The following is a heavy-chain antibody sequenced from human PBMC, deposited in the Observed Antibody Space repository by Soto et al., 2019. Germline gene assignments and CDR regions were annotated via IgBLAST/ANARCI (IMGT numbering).Heavy chain of an antibody. J-gene: IGHJ3*02. CDR3: ARTDVRGAFDI. CDR2: IWYDGSNK. D-gene: IGHD3-3*01. V-gene: IGHV3-33*01. Sequence: FLTLSYEASGLTFSSYGMHWVRQAPGKGLEWVAIIWYDGSNKYYADSVKGRFTISRDNSKNTLYLQMNSLRAEDTAVYYCARTDVRGAFDIWGQGTMVTVS. CDR1: GLTFSSYG.